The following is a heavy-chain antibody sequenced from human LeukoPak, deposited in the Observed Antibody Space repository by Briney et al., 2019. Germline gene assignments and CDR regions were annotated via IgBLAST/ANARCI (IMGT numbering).Heavy chain of an antibody. CDR3: ARSGFGLRYFDPDYYYYMDV. CDR2: ISSSSSYI. CDR1: GFTFSSYS. D-gene: IGHD3-9*01. V-gene: IGHV3-21*01. Sequence: GGSLRLSCAASGFTFSSYSMNWVRQAPGKGLEWVSSISSSSSYIYYADSVKGRFTISRDNAKNSLYLQMNSLRAEDTAVYYCARSGFGLRYFDPDYYYYMDVWGKGTTVTISS. J-gene: IGHJ6*03.